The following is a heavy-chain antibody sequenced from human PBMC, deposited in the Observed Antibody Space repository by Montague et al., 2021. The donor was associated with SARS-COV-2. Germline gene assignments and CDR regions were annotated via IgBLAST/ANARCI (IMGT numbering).Heavy chain of an antibody. CDR1: GFTFSNAW. CDR2: IKSKTDGGTT. V-gene: IGHV3-15*01. Sequence: SLRLSCAASGFTFSNAWMSWVRQAPGKGLEWVGRIKSKTDGGTTDYAAPVKGRFTISRDDSKNTLYLQMNSLKTEDTAVYYCTAGAELRFLEWLLPTYYYGMDVWGQGTTVTVSS. J-gene: IGHJ6*02. CDR3: TAGAELRFLEWLLPTYYYGMDV. D-gene: IGHD3-3*01.